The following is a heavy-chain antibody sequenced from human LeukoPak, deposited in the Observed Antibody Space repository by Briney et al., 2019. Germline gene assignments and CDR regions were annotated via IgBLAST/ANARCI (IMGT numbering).Heavy chain of an antibody. Sequence: NPGGSLRLSCAASGFTFSNAWMSWVRQAPGKGREWVGRIKSKTDGGTTDYAAPVKGRFTISRDDSKNTLYLQMNSLKTEDTAVYYCTTDFPLPPTYYYDSSGYPPDYWGQGTLVTVSS. J-gene: IGHJ4*02. D-gene: IGHD3-22*01. CDR2: IKSKTDGGTT. CDR1: GFTFSNAW. CDR3: TTDFPLPPTYYYDSSGYPPDY. V-gene: IGHV3-15*01.